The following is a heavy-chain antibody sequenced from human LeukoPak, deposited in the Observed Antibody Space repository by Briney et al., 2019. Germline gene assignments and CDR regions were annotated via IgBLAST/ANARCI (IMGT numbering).Heavy chain of an antibody. Sequence: SETLSLTCAVYGGSFSGYYWSWIRQPPGKGLEWIGEINHSGSTNYNPSLKSRVTISVDTSKNQFSLKLSSVTAADTAVYYCARVGSGGWFDPWGQGTLVTVSS. J-gene: IGHJ5*02. V-gene: IGHV4-34*01. D-gene: IGHD3-10*01. CDR2: INHSGST. CDR3: ARVGSGGWFDP. CDR1: GGSFSGYY.